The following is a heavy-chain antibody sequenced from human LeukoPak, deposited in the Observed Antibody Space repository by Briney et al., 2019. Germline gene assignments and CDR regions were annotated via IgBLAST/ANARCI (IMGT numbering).Heavy chain of an antibody. J-gene: IGHJ6*03. D-gene: IGHD3-10*01. CDR1: GGTFSSYA. CDR2: IIPIFGSA. CDR3: ARGAGILWFGEIRSYYMDV. V-gene: IGHV1-69*13. Sequence: GASVKVSCKASGGTFSSYAISWVRQAPGQGLEWVGGIIPIFGSANYAQKFQGRVTITADASTSTAYMELSSLRSEDTAVYYCARGAGILWFGEIRSYYMDVWGKGTTVTISS.